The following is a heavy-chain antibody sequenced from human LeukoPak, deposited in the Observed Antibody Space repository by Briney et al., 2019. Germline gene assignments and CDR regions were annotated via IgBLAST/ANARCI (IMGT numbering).Heavy chain of an antibody. CDR2: ISSSGSTI. CDR3: ARGRYFDWLPGEENWFDP. Sequence: GGSLRLSCAASGFTFSSYEMNWVRQAPGKGLEWVSYISSSGSTIYYADSVKGRFTISRDNAKNSLYLQMSSLRAEDTAVYYCARGRYFDWLPGEENWFDPWGQGTTVTVSS. CDR1: GFTFSSYE. V-gene: IGHV3-48*03. J-gene: IGHJ5*01. D-gene: IGHD3-9*01.